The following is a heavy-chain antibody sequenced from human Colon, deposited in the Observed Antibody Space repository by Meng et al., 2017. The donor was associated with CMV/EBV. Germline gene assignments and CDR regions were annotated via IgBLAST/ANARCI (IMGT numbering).Heavy chain of an antibody. CDR2: YIPIEDRA. CDR3: ARGPRGFGEYYLDS. CDR1: GGTFINYV. V-gene: IGHV1-69*04. J-gene: IGHJ4*02. Sequence: SVKVSCKSSGGTFINYVIDWVRQAPGQGLEWMGRYIPIEDRAKSAKKFRDRLTITADKSASTAHLELSSLRSDDTAIYYCARGPRGFGEYYLDSWGPGMEVTVSS. D-gene: IGHD3-10*01.